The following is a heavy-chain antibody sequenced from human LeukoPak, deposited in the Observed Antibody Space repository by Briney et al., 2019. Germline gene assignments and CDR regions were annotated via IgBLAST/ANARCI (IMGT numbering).Heavy chain of an antibody. Sequence: ASVKVSCKASGYTFTSYDINWARQATGQGLEWMGWMNPNSGNTGYAQKLQGRVTMTTDTSTSTAYMELRSLRSDDTAVYYCARGGYDFWSGYYTDYWGQGTLVTVSS. CDR2: MNPNSGNT. CDR3: ARGGYDFWSGYYTDY. V-gene: IGHV1-8*02. D-gene: IGHD3-3*01. CDR1: GYTFTSYD. J-gene: IGHJ4*02.